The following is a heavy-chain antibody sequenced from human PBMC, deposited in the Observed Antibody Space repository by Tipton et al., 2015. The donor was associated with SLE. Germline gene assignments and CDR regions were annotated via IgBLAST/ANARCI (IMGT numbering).Heavy chain of an antibody. CDR2: IKSNSDGGTT. Sequence: SLRLSCVGSGFTFSEAWMSWVRQAPGSGLEWLGRIKSNSDGGTTDYVAPVKGRFTVSRDDSKNTLYLQMTSLKTEDTAVYYCAALLRVKRRRAYHYAMDVWGQWTTVTVSS. D-gene: IGHD5-24*01. J-gene: IGHJ6*02. CDR1: GFTFSEAW. CDR3: AALLRVKRRRAYHYAMDV. V-gene: IGHV3-15*01.